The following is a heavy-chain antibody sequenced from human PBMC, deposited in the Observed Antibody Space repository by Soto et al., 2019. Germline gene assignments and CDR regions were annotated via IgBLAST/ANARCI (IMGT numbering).Heavy chain of an antibody. Sequence: QVQLQESGPGLVKPSETLSLTCTVSGGSISSYYWSWIRQPPGKGLEWIAYIHYSGSTDYNPSLKRRVTISLDKSKNQFSLKLTSVTAADTAVYHCARHGLGLDYWGQGTLVTVSS. V-gene: IGHV4-59*08. J-gene: IGHJ4*02. CDR3: ARHGLGLDY. CDR1: GGSISSYY. D-gene: IGHD1-26*01. CDR2: IHYSGST.